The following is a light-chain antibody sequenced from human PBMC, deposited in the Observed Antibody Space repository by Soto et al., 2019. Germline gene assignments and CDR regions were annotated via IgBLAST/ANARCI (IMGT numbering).Light chain of an antibody. CDR2: DAS. Sequence: EIVLTQSPATLSLSPGEGATLSCRASQSVSSYLAWYQQKPGQAPRLLIYDASNRATGIPARFSGSGSGTDFTLTISSLEPEDFAVYYCQQRSNWPPRETFGQGNKVDIK. V-gene: IGKV3-11*01. CDR1: QSVSSY. CDR3: QQRSNWPPRET. J-gene: IGKJ1*01.